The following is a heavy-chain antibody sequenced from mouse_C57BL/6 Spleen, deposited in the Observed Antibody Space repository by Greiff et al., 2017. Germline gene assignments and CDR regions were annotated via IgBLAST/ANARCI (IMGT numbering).Heavy chain of an antibody. CDR3: TRGIQITTVVAKDY. J-gene: IGHJ4*01. CDR1: GYTFTDYE. V-gene: IGHV1-15*01. CDR2: IDPETGGT. Sequence: VQLQQSGAELVRPGASVTLSCKASGYTFTDYEMHWVKQTPVHGLEWIGAIDPETGGTAYNQKFKGKAILTADKSSSTAYMELRSLTSEDSAVYYCTRGIQITTVVAKDYWGQGTSVTVSS. D-gene: IGHD1-1*01.